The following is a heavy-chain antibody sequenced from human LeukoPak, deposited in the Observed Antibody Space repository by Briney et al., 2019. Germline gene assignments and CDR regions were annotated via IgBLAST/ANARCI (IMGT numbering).Heavy chain of an antibody. D-gene: IGHD6-19*01. CDR1: GYTFTSYY. V-gene: IGHV1-46*01. CDR3: ARATDSSGHYYFDY. CDR2: INPSGGST. J-gene: IGHJ4*02. Sequence: ASVKVSCNASGYTFTSYYMHWVRQPAGQGLEWMGVINPSGGSTSYAQKFQGRVTMTRAKSTSTVYMELSSLRSEDTAVYYCARATDSSGHYYFDYWGQGTLVTVSS.